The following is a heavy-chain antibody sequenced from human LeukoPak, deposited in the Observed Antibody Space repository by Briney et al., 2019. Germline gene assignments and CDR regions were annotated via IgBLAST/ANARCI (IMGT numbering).Heavy chain of an antibody. CDR2: ITPFNGNT. CDR1: GYTFTYRY. D-gene: IGHD3-22*01. Sequence: ASVKVSCKASGYTFTYRYLHWVRQAPGQALEWMGWITPFNGNTNYAQKFQDRVTITRDRSMNTAYMELSSLRSEDTAMYYCASRSYYDSSGTTVDAFDIWGQGTMVTVSS. CDR3: ASRSYYDSSGTTVDAFDI. V-gene: IGHV1-45*02. J-gene: IGHJ3*02.